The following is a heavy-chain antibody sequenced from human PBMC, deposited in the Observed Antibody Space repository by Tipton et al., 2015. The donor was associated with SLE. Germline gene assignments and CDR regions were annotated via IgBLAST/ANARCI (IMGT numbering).Heavy chain of an antibody. J-gene: IGHJ4*02. CDR3: ARGFEELDS. CDR2: IYYSGST. CDR1: GGSISSYY. V-gene: IGHV4-59*01. Sequence: TLSLTCTVSGGSISSYYWSWIRQPPGKGLELIGYIYYSGSTNYNPSLKSRVTISVDTSKNQFSLKLSSVTAADTAVYYCARGFEELDSWGQGTLVTVSS. D-gene: IGHD1-26*01.